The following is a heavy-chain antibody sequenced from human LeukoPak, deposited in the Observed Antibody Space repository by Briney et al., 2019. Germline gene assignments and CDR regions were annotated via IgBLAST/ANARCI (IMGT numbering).Heavy chain of an antibody. Sequence: SDTLSLTCTVSGGSISSSYWSWIRQPPGKGLEWIGYIFYTGTTNYNPSLMSRVAISLDTSKNQFSLKLRSVTDADTAVYYCARGDSGDYELEFWGQGKLVTVSS. CDR3: ARGDSGDYELEF. V-gene: IGHV4-59*01. J-gene: IGHJ4*02. CDR1: GGSISSSY. CDR2: IFYTGTT. D-gene: IGHD2-21*02.